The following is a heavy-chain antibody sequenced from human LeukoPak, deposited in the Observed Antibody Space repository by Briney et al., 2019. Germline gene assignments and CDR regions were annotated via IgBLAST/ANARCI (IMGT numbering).Heavy chain of an antibody. Sequence: GASVKVSCKASGYTFTSYGISWVRQAPGQGLEWMGWISAYNGNTNYAQKLQGRVTMTTDTSTSAAYMELRSLRSDDTAVYYCARYEDYGPDTGMDVWGKGTTVTVSS. CDR3: ARYEDYGPDTGMDV. CDR1: GYTFTSYG. CDR2: ISAYNGNT. V-gene: IGHV1-18*01. D-gene: IGHD4-17*01. J-gene: IGHJ6*03.